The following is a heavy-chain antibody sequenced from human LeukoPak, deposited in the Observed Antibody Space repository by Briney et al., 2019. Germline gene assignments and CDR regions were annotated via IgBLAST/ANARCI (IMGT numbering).Heavy chain of an antibody. CDR1: GGSNSSYY. V-gene: IGHV4-59*01. Sequence: SETLSLTCTVSGGSNSSYYWSWIRQPPGKGLEWIGYIYYSGSTNYNPSLKSRVTISVDTSKNQFSLKLSSGTAADTAVYYCAGRFGSNCGYFDYWGQGTLVTVSS. J-gene: IGHJ4*02. CDR3: AGRFGSNCGYFDY. CDR2: IYYSGST. D-gene: IGHD4-11*01.